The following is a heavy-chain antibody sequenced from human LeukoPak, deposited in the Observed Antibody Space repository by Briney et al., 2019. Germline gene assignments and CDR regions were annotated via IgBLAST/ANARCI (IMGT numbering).Heavy chain of an antibody. Sequence: ASVKVSCKASGYTFTGYYMHWVRQAPGQGLEWMGWINPNSGGTNYAQKFQGRVTMTRDTSISTAYMELSRLRSDDTAVYYCARGRVGYYYDSSGYLVFGYWGQGTLVTVPS. V-gene: IGHV1-2*02. CDR1: GYTFTGYY. CDR3: ARGRVGYYYDSSGYLVFGY. CDR2: INPNSGGT. J-gene: IGHJ4*02. D-gene: IGHD3-22*01.